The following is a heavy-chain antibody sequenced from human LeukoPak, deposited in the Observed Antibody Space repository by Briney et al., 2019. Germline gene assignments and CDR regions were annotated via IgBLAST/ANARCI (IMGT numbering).Heavy chain of an antibody. J-gene: IGHJ4*02. V-gene: IGHV1-2*02. CDR1: GYTFTGYY. D-gene: IGHD2-2*01. Sequence: ASVKVSCKASGYTFTGYYMHWVRQAPGQGLEWMGWINPNSGGTNYAQKFQGRVTMTRDTSIGTAYMELSRLRSDDTAVYYCARVRQLLPSLYDYWGQGALVTVSS. CDR3: ARVRQLLPSLYDY. CDR2: INPNSGGT.